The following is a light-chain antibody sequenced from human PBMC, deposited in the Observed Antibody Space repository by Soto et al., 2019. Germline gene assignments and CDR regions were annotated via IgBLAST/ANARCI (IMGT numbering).Light chain of an antibody. J-gene: IGLJ2*01. V-gene: IGLV1-40*01. CDR3: QSYDNSLSVSV. Sequence: QSVLTQPPSVSGAPGQRVTISCTGSSSNIGAGYDVHWYQQLPGTAPKLLIYGNSNRPSGVPDRFSGSKSATSVSLAITGLQAEDEADYYCQSYDNSLSVSVFGGGTKLT. CDR2: GNS. CDR1: SSNIGAGYD.